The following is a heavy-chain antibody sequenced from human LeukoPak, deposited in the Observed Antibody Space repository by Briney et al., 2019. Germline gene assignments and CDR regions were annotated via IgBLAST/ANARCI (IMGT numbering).Heavy chain of an antibody. Sequence: GGSLRLSCAASGFTFSTYSMTWVRQAPGKGLEWVSRINSDGSSTSYADSVKGRFTISRDNAKNTLYLQMNSLRAEDTAVYYCARGRYYYDSSGYPIDYWGQGTLVTVSS. CDR3: ARGRYYYDSSGYPIDY. CDR2: INSDGSST. D-gene: IGHD3-22*01. J-gene: IGHJ4*02. CDR1: GFTFSTYS. V-gene: IGHV3-74*01.